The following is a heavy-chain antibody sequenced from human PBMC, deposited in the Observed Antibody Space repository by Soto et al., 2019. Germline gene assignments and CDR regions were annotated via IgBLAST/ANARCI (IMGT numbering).Heavy chain of an antibody. V-gene: IGHV4-39*01. D-gene: IGHD6-19*01. J-gene: IGHJ5*02. CDR1: GGSINSSSYF. Sequence: LSLTCSVSGGSINSSSYFWGWVRQPPGKGLEWIGSIYYSGSTYYNPSLRSRVTISVDTSKNQFSLKLSSVTAVDTAVFYCARHYSSGSRNWFDPWGQGTLVTVSS. CDR3: ARHYSSGSRNWFDP. CDR2: IYYSGST.